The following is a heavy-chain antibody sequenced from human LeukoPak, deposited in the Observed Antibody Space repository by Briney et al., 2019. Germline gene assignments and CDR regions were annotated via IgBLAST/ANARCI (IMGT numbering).Heavy chain of an antibody. CDR1: GFTFSSYA. CDR2: ISGSGGST. Sequence: PGGSLRLSCAASGFTFSSYAMSWVRQAPGKGLEWVSAISGSGGSTYYADSVKGRFTISRDNSKSTLYLQMNSLRAEDTAVYYCAKRILPAYYYGSGSYAFDIWGQGTMVTVSS. D-gene: IGHD3-10*01. CDR3: AKRILPAYYYGSGSYAFDI. J-gene: IGHJ3*02. V-gene: IGHV3-23*01.